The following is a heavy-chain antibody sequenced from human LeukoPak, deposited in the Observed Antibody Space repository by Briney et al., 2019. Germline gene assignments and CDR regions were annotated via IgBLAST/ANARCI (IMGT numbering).Heavy chain of an antibody. V-gene: IGHV4-34*01. J-gene: IGHJ4*02. CDR3: ARQEAWYSSSSVPFDY. D-gene: IGHD6-6*01. CDR1: GGSFSGYY. Sequence: SETLSLTCAVYGGSFSGYYWSWIRQPPGKGLEWIGEINHSGSTNYNPSLKSRVTISVDTSKNQFSLKLSSVTAADTAVYYCARQEAWYSSSSVPFDYWGQGTLVTVSS. CDR2: INHSGST.